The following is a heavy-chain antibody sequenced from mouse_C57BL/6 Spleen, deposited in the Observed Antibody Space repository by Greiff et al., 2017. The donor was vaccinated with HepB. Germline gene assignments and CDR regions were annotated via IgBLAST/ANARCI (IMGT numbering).Heavy chain of an antibody. CDR3: ARWIYYYGSVYAMDY. CDR1: GYTFTSYW. CDR2: IYPGSGST. J-gene: IGHJ4*01. Sequence: QVQLQQSGAELVKPGASVKMSCKASGYTFTSYWITWVKQRPGQGLEWIGDIYPGSGSTNYNEKFKSKATLTVDTSSSTAYMQLSSLTSEDSAVYYCARWIYYYGSVYAMDYWGQGTSVTVSS. D-gene: IGHD1-1*01. V-gene: IGHV1-55*01.